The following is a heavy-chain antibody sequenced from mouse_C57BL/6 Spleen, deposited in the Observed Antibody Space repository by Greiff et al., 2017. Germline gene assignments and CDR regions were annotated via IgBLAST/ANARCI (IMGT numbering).Heavy chain of an antibody. Sequence: QVQLKESGAELMKPGASVKLSCKATGYTFTGYWIEWVKQRPGHGLEWIGEILPGSGSTNYNEKFKGKATFTADTSSNTAYMQLSSLTTEDSAIYYCARLDYYGSSYLYYFDYWGQGTTLTVSS. D-gene: IGHD1-1*01. CDR2: ILPGSGST. CDR1: GYTFTGYW. J-gene: IGHJ2*01. V-gene: IGHV1-9*01. CDR3: ARLDYYGSSYLYYFDY.